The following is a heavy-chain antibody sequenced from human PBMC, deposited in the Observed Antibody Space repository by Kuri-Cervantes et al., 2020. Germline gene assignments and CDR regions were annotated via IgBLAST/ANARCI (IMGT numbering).Heavy chain of an antibody. CDR1: GYTLTELS. V-gene: IGHV1-18*01. Sequence: ASVKVSCKVSGYTLTELSMHWVRQAPGKGLEWMGWISAYNGNTNYAQKLQGRVTMTTDTSTSTAYMELRSLRSDDTAVYYCAKAKQWLVLCMDVWGQGTTVTVSS. CDR3: AKAKQWLVLCMDV. CDR2: ISAYNGNT. D-gene: IGHD6-19*01. J-gene: IGHJ6*02.